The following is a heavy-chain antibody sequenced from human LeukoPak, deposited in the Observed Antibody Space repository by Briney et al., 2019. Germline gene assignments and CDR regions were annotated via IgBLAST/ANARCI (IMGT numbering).Heavy chain of an antibody. D-gene: IGHD5-12*01. J-gene: IGHJ4*02. CDR1: GFTFTTYT. CDR2: IWYDGSNK. V-gene: IGHV3-33*07. CDR3: ARDRRLGRGYITPINY. Sequence: GGSLRLSCAASGFTFTTYTISWVRQAPGKGLEWVAVIWYDGSNKYYADSVKGRFTISRDNSKNTLYLQMNSLRAEDTAVYYCARDRRLGRGYITPINYWGQGTLVTVSS.